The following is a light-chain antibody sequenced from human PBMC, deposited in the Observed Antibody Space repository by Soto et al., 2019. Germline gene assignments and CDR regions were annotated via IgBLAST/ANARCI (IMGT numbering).Light chain of an antibody. CDR1: QGIRNG. CDR2: AAS. V-gene: IGKV1-17*01. CDR3: LQHNSYPWT. Sequence: DIQMPQSPSSLPASVGDRVTITCWASQGIRNGLGWFQQRPGKAPKRLIHAASSLEGGVPSRFSGSGPGTEFTLTISSLQPDDFATYYCLQHNSYPWTFGQGTKVDI. J-gene: IGKJ1*01.